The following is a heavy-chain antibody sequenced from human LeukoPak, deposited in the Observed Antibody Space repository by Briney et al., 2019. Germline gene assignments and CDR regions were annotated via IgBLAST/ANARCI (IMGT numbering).Heavy chain of an antibody. Sequence: GGSLRLSCAASGFSSSTDGMHWVRQGPGKGLEWVAVISNDGSNKYYADSVKGRFTISRDNSKNTLYLQMNSLRVEDTAVYYCAKDLIAAGWFDPWGQGTLVTVSS. D-gene: IGHD6-6*01. CDR3: AKDLIAAGWFDP. CDR1: GFSSSTDG. V-gene: IGHV3-30*18. J-gene: IGHJ5*02. CDR2: ISNDGSNK.